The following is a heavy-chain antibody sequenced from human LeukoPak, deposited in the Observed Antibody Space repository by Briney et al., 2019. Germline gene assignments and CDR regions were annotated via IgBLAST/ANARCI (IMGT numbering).Heavy chain of an antibody. V-gene: IGHV1-18*01. D-gene: IGHD3-22*01. J-gene: IGHJ4*02. CDR1: GGTFSSYG. CDR2: ISAYNGHT. CDR3: ARYYDSSVDN. Sequence: ASVKVSCKASGGTFSSYGISWVRQAPGQGLEWMGWISAYNGHTQYAQKLQGRVTMTTDTSTSTAYMELRSLRSDDTAVYYCARYYDSSVDNWGQGTLVTVSS.